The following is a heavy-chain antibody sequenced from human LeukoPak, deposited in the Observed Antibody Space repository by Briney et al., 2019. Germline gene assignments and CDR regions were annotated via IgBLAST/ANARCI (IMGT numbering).Heavy chain of an antibody. D-gene: IGHD3-10*01. CDR1: GFTFSSYE. CDR3: ARDVRYYYGSGNYMDV. V-gene: IGHV3-48*03. Sequence: GGSLRLSCAASGFTFSSYEMNWVRQAPGKGLEWVSYISSSGSTIYYADSVKGRFTISRDNAKNSLYLQMNSLRAEDTAVYYCARDVRYYYGSGNYMDVWGKGTTVTISS. CDR2: ISSSGSTI. J-gene: IGHJ6*03.